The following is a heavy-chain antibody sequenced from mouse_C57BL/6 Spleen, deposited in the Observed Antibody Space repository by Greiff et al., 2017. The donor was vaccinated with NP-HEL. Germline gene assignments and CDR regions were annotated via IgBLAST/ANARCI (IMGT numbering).Heavy chain of an antibody. Sequence: EVQVVESGGGLVKPGGSLKLSCAASGFTFSDYGMHWVRQAPEKGLEWVAYISSGSSTIYYADTVKGRFTISRDNAKNTLFLQMTSLRSEDTAMYYCARLTGTRNYAMDYWGQGTSVTVSS. CDR1: GFTFSDYG. V-gene: IGHV5-17*01. CDR3: ARLTGTRNYAMDY. CDR2: ISSGSSTI. D-gene: IGHD4-1*01. J-gene: IGHJ4*01.